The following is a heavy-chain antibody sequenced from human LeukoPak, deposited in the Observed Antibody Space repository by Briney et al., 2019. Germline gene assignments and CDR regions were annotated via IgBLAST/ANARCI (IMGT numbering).Heavy chain of an antibody. J-gene: IGHJ6*03. CDR1: GYTFGSSS. CDR3: ARSYSSSSFYYDYYMDV. Sequence: ASVKVSCKASGYTFGSSSISWVRQAPGQGLEWMAWISVYNGNTNYAQKFRGRVTMTTDTSTSTAFMELGNLRSDDTAVYYCARSYSSSSFYYDYYMDVWGEGTTITVSS. V-gene: IGHV1-18*01. D-gene: IGHD6-6*01. CDR2: ISVYNGNT.